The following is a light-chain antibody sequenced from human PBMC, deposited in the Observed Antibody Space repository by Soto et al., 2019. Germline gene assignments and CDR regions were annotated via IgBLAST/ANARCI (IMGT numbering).Light chain of an antibody. Sequence: DIQMTQSPSSLSASVGDRVTITCRASQTISTYLNWYQQKPGKAPRLLIYDASSLLSGVPSRFSGSGSGTDFTLTIASLQPEDFATYYCQQSYSTPYTFGQGTKVDI. J-gene: IGKJ2*01. CDR3: QQSYSTPYT. V-gene: IGKV1-39*01. CDR2: DAS. CDR1: QTISTY.